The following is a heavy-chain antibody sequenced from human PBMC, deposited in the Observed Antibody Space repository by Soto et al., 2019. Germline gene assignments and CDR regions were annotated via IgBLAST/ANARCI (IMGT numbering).Heavy chain of an antibody. V-gene: IGHV1-3*01. D-gene: IGHD3-3*01. J-gene: IGHJ5*02. CDR1: GYTFTSYA. Sequence: ASVKVSCKASGYTFTSYAMHWVRQAPGQRLEWMGWINAGNGNTKYSQKFQGRVTITRDTSASTAYMELSSLRSEDTAVYYCARGKSSTIFGVFMRRNWFDPWGQGTLVTVSS. CDR2: INAGNGNT. CDR3: ARGKSSTIFGVFMRRNWFDP.